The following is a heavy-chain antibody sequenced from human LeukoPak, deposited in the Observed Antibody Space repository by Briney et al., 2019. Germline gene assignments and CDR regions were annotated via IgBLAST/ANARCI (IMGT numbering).Heavy chain of an antibody. CDR2: IIPIFGTA. CDR3: ARDVRGAAQFSDAFHI. CDR1: GGTFSSYS. V-gene: IGHV1-69*06. D-gene: IGHD6-13*01. Sequence: APVKVSCKASGGTFSSYSISWVRQAPGQGLEWMGGIIPIFGTANYAQKFQGRVTITADKSTSTAYMDLSSLRSEDTAVYYCARDVRGAAQFSDAFHIWGQGTMVTVSS. J-gene: IGHJ3*02.